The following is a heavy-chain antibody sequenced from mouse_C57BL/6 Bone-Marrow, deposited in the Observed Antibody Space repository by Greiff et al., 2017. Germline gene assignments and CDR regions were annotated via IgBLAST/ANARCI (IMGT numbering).Heavy chain of an antibody. CDR3: ARWDGYRGVCFDY. D-gene: IGHD2-3*01. V-gene: IGHV2-9-1*01. CDR2: IWTGGGT. Sequence: VMLVESGPGLVAPSQSLSITCTVSGFSLTSYAISWVRQPPGKGLEWLGVIWTGGGTNYNSALKSRLSISKDNSKSQVFLKMNSLQTDDTARYYCARWDGYRGVCFDYWGQGTTLTVSS. J-gene: IGHJ2*01. CDR1: GFSLTSYA.